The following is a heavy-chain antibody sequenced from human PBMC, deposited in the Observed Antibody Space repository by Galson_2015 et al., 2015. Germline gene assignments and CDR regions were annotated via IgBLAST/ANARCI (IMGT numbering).Heavy chain of an antibody. D-gene: IGHD2-15*01. J-gene: IGHJ4*02. CDR2: ISSSSTI. CDR1: GFTFSSYS. Sequence: SLRFSCAASGFTFSSYSMNWVRLAPGKGLEWVSYISSSSTIYYADSVKGRFTISRDNAKNSLYLQMNSLRDEDTAVYYCAREPYCSGGSCYGFDYWGQGTLFTVSS. CDR3: AREPYCSGGSCYGFDY. V-gene: IGHV3-48*02.